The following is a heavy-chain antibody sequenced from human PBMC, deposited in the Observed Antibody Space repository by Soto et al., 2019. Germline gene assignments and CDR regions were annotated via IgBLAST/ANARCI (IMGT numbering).Heavy chain of an antibody. D-gene: IGHD4-4*01. J-gene: IGHJ6*02. Sequence: GGSLRLSCAASGFTFSNYEMNWVRQAPGKGLEWVSYIGNRGRTIYYADSVKGRFTISRDNAKNSLYLQMNSLRAEDTAVYYCARDPAIYSGKFDYGLDVWGQGTTVTVSS. CDR2: IGNRGRTI. CDR1: GFTFSNYE. V-gene: IGHV3-48*03. CDR3: ARDPAIYSGKFDYGLDV.